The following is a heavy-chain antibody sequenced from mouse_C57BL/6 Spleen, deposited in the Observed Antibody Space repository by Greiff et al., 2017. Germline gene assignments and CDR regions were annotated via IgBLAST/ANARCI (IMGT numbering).Heavy chain of an antibody. CDR3: TRDGRPFAY. D-gene: IGHD2-3*01. CDR1: GFTFSSYA. Sequence: EVKLVESGEGLVKPGGSLKLSCAASGFTFSSYAMPWVRQTPEKRLEWIAYISSGGDYIYYADTVKVRFTISRDTARTTLYLQMSSLKSEDKAMYYCTRDGRPFAYWGQGTLVTVSA. CDR2: ISSGGDYI. V-gene: IGHV5-9-1*02. J-gene: IGHJ3*01.